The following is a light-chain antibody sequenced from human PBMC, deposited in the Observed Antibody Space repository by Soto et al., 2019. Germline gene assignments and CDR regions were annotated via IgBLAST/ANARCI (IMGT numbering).Light chain of an antibody. Sequence: QSVLTQPASVSGSPGQSIAISCTGTSSDVGGYDYVSWYQQLPGKAPKLMIYDVNNQPSGVSNRFSGSKSGNTASLTISGLQAEDEADYYCSSYISSSTHVFGTGTKVTVL. V-gene: IGLV2-14*03. CDR3: SSYISSSTHV. CDR2: DVN. J-gene: IGLJ1*01. CDR1: SSDVGGYDY.